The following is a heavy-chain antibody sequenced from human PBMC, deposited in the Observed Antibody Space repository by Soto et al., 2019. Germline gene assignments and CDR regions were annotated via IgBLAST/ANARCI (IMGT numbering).Heavy chain of an antibody. CDR3: AREGTRGLTGYYGMDV. CDR2: INPNSGGT. D-gene: IGHD1-1*01. J-gene: IGHJ6*02. Sequence: ASVKVSCKASGYTFTGYYMHWVRQAPGQGLEWMGWINPNSGGTNYAQKFQGRVTMTRDTSISTAYMELSRLRSDDTAVYYCAREGTRGLTGYYGMDVWGQGTTVTVSS. V-gene: IGHV1-2*02. CDR1: GYTFTGYY.